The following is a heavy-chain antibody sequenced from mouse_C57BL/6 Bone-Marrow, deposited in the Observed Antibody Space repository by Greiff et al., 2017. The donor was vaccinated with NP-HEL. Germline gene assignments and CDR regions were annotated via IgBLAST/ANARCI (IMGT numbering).Heavy chain of an antibody. CDR1: GYTFTSYW. D-gene: IGHD1-1*01. CDR3: ATLYYYGSSYC. J-gene: IGHJ2*01. Sequence: QVQLKQPGAELVKPGASVKLSCKASGYTFTSYWMHWVKQRPGQGLEWIGMIHPNSGSTNYNEKFKSKATLTVDKSSSTAYMQLSSLTSEDSAVYYCATLYYYGSSYCWGQGTTLTVSS. CDR2: IHPNSGST. V-gene: IGHV1-64*01.